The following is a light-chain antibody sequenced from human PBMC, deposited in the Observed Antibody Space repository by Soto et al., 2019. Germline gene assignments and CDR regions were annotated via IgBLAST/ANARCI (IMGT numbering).Light chain of an antibody. J-gene: IGLJ2*01. CDR3: ATWDDSLNGVV. CDR2: TNK. CDR1: TSNIGSNT. V-gene: IGLV1-44*01. Sequence: QSVLTQPPSTSGTPGQRVTICCSGSTSNIGSNTVNWSQQLPRTAPKLLMYTNKQRPSGVPDRFSGSKSGTSASLAISGLQSEDEADYYCATWDDSLNGVVFGGGTKLTVL.